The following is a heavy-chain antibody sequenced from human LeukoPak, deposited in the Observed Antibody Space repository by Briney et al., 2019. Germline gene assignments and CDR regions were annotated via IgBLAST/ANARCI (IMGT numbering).Heavy chain of an antibody. V-gene: IGHV3-21*01. CDR3: ARDLRFITMVRGVGGSDY. CDR1: GFTFSSYS. Sequence: PGGSLRLSCAASGFTFSSYSMNWVRQAPGKGLEWVSFISSSRSYIYYADSVKGRFTISRDNAKNSLYLQMNSLRAEDTAVYYCARDLRFITMVRGVGGSDYWGQGTLVTVSS. CDR2: ISSSRSYI. D-gene: IGHD3-10*01. J-gene: IGHJ4*02.